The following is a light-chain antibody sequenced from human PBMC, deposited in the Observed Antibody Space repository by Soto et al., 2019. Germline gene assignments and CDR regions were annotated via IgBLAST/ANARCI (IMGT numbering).Light chain of an antibody. CDR3: HQRQRWTRT. V-gene: IGKV3D-11*01. J-gene: IGKJ1*01. CDR2: QPS. CDR1: QYINTR. Sequence: EIVLTQSPATLSSFPGDRVTLSCRASQYINTRLAWYQHRPGQAPSLLIYQPSIRAAGIPARFSASVTGTDVTLTVSDIQHVDLAFYYCHQRQRWTRTFGQGIKVDIK.